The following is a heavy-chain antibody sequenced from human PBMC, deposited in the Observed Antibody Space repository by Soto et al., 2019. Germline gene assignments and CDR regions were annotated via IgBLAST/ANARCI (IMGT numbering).Heavy chain of an antibody. Sequence: QVQLQESGPGLVKPSQTLSLTYTVSGGSISSGDSYWSWIRQPPGKGLEWIGYIYYDGSTYYNPSLGSRVTISVDTSKNQFSLKLNSMTSADTAVYYCAREGAASHSYYYGTDVWGQGTTVTVSS. CDR2: IYYDGST. J-gene: IGHJ6*02. D-gene: IGHD3-16*01. CDR1: GGSISSGDSY. CDR3: AREGAASHSYYYGTDV. V-gene: IGHV4-30-4*01.